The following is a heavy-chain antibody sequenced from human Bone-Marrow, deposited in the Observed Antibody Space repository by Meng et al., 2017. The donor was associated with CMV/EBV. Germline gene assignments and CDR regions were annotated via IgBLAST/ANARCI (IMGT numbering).Heavy chain of an antibody. D-gene: IGHD2-15*01. Sequence: GESLKISCAASGFTFHDYGMSWVRQAPGKGLEWVSGINWNGDNTGYADSVKGRFTISRDNAKNSLYLQMNSLRAEDTAVYYCASRPTRYCSGGSCYVHWGQGTLVTVS. J-gene: IGHJ4*02. V-gene: IGHV3-20*04. CDR3: ASRPTRYCSGGSCYVH. CDR2: INWNGDNT. CDR1: GFTFHDYG.